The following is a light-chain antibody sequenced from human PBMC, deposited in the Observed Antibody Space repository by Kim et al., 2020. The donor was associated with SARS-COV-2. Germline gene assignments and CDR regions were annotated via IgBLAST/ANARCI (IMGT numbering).Light chain of an antibody. CDR2: GNT. J-gene: IGLJ2*01. CDR1: SSNIGAGYD. V-gene: IGLV1-40*01. Sequence: QLVLTQPPSVSGAPGQRVTISCTGSSSNIGAGYDVHWYQQLPRTAPKLLIYGNTNRPSGVPDRFSGSKSGTSASLAITGLQADDEADYYCQSYDSSLSGSVFGGGTKLTVL. CDR3: QSYDSSLSGSV.